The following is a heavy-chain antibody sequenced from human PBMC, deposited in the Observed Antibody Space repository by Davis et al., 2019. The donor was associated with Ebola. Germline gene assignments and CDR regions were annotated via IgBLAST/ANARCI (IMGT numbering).Heavy chain of an antibody. D-gene: IGHD4-23*01. CDR3: AREGDGYGGNPYNWFDP. J-gene: IGHJ5*02. Sequence: AASVKVSCKASGYTFTGYYMHWVRQAPGQGLEWMGRINPNSGGTNYAQKFQGRVTITADESTSTAYMELSSLRSEDTAVYYCAREGDGYGGNPYNWFDPWGQGTLVTVSS. V-gene: IGHV1-2*06. CDR2: INPNSGGT. CDR1: GYTFTGYY.